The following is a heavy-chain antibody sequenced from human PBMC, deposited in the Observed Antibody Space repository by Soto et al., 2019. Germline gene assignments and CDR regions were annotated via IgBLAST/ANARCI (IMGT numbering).Heavy chain of an antibody. CDR3: ARGPPHHRSYYGMDV. CDR2: ISGSGGST. V-gene: IGHV3-23*01. CDR1: GFTFSSYA. J-gene: IGHJ6*02. Sequence: PGGSLRLSCAASGFTFSSYAMSWVRQAPGKGLEWVSAISGSGGSTYYADSVKGRFTISRDNSKNTLYLQMNSLRAEDTAVYYCARGPPHHRSYYGMDVWGQGTTVTVSS.